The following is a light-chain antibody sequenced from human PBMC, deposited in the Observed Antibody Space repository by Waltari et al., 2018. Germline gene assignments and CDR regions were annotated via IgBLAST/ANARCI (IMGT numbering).Light chain of an antibody. CDR2: QDS. Sequence: SYQLTQPPPVVVPPGQPARITHPGENLGAKQACWYQQKPGQSPVLVIYQDSKRPSGIPERFSGSNSGNTATLTISGTQAMDEADYYCQAWDSSVVFGGGTKLTVL. CDR1: NLGAKQ. J-gene: IGLJ2*01. V-gene: IGLV3-1*01. CDR3: QAWDSSVV.